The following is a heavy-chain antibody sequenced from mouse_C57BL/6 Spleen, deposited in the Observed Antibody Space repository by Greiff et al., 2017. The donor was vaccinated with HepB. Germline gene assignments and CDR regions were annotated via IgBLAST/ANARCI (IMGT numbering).Heavy chain of an antibody. CDR1: GFSLTSYG. Sequence: QVQLQQSGPGLVAPSQSLSITCTVSGFSLTSYGVHWVRQPPGKGLEWLVVIWSDGSTTYNSALKSRLSISKDNSKSQVFLKMNSLQTDDTAMYYCARHGDYDRYYFDYWGQGTTLTVSS. CDR2: IWSDGST. CDR3: ARHGDYDRYYFDY. V-gene: IGHV2-6-1*01. J-gene: IGHJ2*01. D-gene: IGHD2-4*01.